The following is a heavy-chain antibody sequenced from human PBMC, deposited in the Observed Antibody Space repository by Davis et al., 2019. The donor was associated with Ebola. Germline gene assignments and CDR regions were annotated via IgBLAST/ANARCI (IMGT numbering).Heavy chain of an antibody. D-gene: IGHD3-22*01. CDR1: GGSISSSSYY. V-gene: IGHV4-39*01. J-gene: IGHJ4*02. CDR3: ATYYSNGHYKNFDY. Sequence: MPSETLSLTCTVSGGSISSSSYYWGWIRQPPGKGLEWIGSIYYSGSTYYNPSLKSRVTMSVDSSKNQFSLKVSSVTAADTAVYYCATYYSNGHYKNFDYWGQGTPVTVSS. CDR2: IYYSGST.